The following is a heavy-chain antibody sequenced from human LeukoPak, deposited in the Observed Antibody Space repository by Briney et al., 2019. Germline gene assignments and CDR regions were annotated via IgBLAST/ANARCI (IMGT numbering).Heavy chain of an antibody. CDR2: ILFDGSNK. Sequence: GSLRLSCAASGFTFISYGMHGVRQAPGKGLEWVAVILFDGSNKYYADSGKGRFTISRDNSKNTLYLQMNSLRAEDTAVYYCARPDYDSSGYADYWGQGTLVTVSS. CDR3: ARPDYDSSGYADY. D-gene: IGHD3-22*01. CDR1: GFTFISYG. J-gene: IGHJ4*02. V-gene: IGHV3-33*01.